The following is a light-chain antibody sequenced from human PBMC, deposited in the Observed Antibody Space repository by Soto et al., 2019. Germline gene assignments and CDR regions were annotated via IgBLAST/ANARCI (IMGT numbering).Light chain of an antibody. CDR3: QAYDDSLTAFV. J-gene: IGLJ3*02. CDR1: NSNLGAGYD. Sequence: QSVLTQPPSVSGAPGQRVTSSGTGNNSNLGAGYDVHWYQQLPGAAPKLVIFGNRNRPSGVPERFSGSKSGTSASLAINGLPAEDEADYYCQAYDDSLTAFVFGGGTKLTVL. CDR2: GNR. V-gene: IGLV1-40*01.